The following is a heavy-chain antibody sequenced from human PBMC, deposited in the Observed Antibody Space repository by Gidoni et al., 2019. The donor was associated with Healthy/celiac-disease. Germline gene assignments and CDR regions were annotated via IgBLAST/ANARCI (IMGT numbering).Heavy chain of an antibody. CDR3: ASFDSSGYYFDY. Sequence: QVPLQQWGAGLFKPSETLSLTCAVYGGSFSGYYWSWIRQPPGKGLEWIGEINHSGSTNYNPSLKSRVTISGDTSKNQFSLKLSSVTAADTAVYYCASFDSSGYYFDYWGQGTLVTVSS. V-gene: IGHV4-34*01. J-gene: IGHJ4*02. CDR1: GGSFSGYY. D-gene: IGHD3-22*01. CDR2: INHSGST.